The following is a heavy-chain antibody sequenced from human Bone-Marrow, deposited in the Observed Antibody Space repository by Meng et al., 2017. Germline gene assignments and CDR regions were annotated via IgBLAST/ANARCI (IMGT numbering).Heavy chain of an antibody. CDR2: IYYTENT. J-gene: IGHJ5*02. CDR3: ARGRASCSSGGCSLGWFDP. V-gene: IGHV4-31*01. Sequence: VQLKASGPGLVKPAQSLSLTCSGSGGSINSAGYYWSWIRQHPGKGLEWIGYIYYTENTYYNPSLKSPMTISLDKSKNQFSLKLNSVTVADTAVYYCARGRASCSSGGCSLGWFDPWGQGTLVTVSS. D-gene: IGHD2-15*01. CDR1: GGSINSAGYY.